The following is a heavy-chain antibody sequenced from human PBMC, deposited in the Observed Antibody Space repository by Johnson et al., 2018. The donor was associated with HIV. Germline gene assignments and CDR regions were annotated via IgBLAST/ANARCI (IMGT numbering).Heavy chain of an antibody. Sequence: QVQLVESGGGVVQPGGSLRLSCVASGFTFSSYGMHWVRQAPGKGLAWVAFIRYDGSNKYYADSVKGRFTISRDNSKNTLYLQMNSLRAEDTAVYYCATSLYYYDSSGFSFDAFDIWGQGTLVTVSS. J-gene: IGHJ3*02. CDR3: ATSLYYYDSSGFSFDAFDI. V-gene: IGHV3-30*02. CDR1: GFTFSSYG. CDR2: IRYDGSNK. D-gene: IGHD3-22*01.